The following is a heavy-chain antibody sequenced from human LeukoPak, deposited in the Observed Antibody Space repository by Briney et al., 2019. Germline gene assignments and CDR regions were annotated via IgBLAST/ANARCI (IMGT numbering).Heavy chain of an antibody. J-gene: IGHJ4*02. D-gene: IGHD2/OR15-2a*01. Sequence: GGSLRLSCAASGFTLSDHYMDRVRRAPGKGLEWVGRTTNKNNGYTTEYAASVQGRFTISRDDPKNSLYLQMNSLKTEYTAVYYCVSKDTTSYYWGQGTLVTVSS. CDR3: VSKDTTSYY. CDR1: GFTLSDHY. CDR2: TTNKNNGYTT. V-gene: IGHV3-72*01.